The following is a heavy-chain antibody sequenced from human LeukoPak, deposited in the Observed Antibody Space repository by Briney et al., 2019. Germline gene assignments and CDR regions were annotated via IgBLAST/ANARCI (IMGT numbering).Heavy chain of an antibody. Sequence: GGSLRLSCAASGFTFSSYEMNWVRQAPGKGLEWVSYISSSGSTIYYADSVKGRFTISRDNAKNSLYLQMNSLRAEDTAVYYCARARLYYYDSSGYYLDYWGQGTLVTVSS. CDR2: ISSSGSTI. CDR1: GFTFSSYE. D-gene: IGHD3-22*01. V-gene: IGHV3-48*03. CDR3: ARARLYYYDSSGYYLDY. J-gene: IGHJ4*02.